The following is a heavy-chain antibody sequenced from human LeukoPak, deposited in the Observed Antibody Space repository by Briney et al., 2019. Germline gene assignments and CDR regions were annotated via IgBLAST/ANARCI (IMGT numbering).Heavy chain of an antibody. CDR2: ITSSSSYI. V-gene: IGHV3-21*01. CDR1: GFTFTSYN. CDR3: AELGITMIGGV. J-gene: IGHJ6*04. D-gene: IGHD3-10*02. Sequence: GGSLRLSCAASGFTFTSYNMNWVRQAPGKGLEWVSSITSSSSYIYYADSVKGRFTISRDNAKNSLYLQMNSLRAEDTAVYYCAELGITMIGGVWGKGTTVTISS.